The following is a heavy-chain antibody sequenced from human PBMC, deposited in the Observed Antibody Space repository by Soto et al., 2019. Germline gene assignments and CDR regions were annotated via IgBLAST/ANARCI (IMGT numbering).Heavy chain of an antibody. CDR1: GGSISGDH. V-gene: IGHV4-59*01. Sequence: SETLSLTCTVSGGSISGDHWNWIRQPPGKGLEWIAYVSSSGSTRYNPSLKSRVTISIDTTKNQFSLRLSSVTAADTAVYYCASGFYDSRGYSEAFDIWGQGTKVTVS. D-gene: IGHD3-22*01. CDR2: VSSSGST. J-gene: IGHJ3*02. CDR3: ASGFYDSRGYSEAFDI.